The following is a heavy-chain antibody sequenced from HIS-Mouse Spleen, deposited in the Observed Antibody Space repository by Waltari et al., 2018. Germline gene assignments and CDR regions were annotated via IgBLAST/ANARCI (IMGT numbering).Heavy chain of an antibody. D-gene: IGHD2-8*01. V-gene: IGHV3-33*06. CDR3: AKGGLMVYAIGDY. CDR2: IWYEGSKK. CDR1: GFTFSSYG. Sequence: QVQLVESGGGVVQPGRSLRLSCAASGFTFSSYGMHWVRQAPGKGREWGAVIWYEGSKKYYAESVKGRLTISRDNSKNTLYLQMNSLRAEDTAVYYCAKGGLMVYAIGDYWGQGTLVTVSS. J-gene: IGHJ4*02.